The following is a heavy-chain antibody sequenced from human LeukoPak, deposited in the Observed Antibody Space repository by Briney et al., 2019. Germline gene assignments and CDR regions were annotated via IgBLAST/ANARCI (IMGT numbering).Heavy chain of an antibody. CDR3: ANMVRGVIEWFDP. CDR2: ISAYNGNT. D-gene: IGHD3-10*01. J-gene: IGHJ5*02. Sequence: ASVKVSCKASGGTFTSYGISWVRQAPGQGLEWMGWISAYNGNTNYAQKLQGRVTMTTDTSTSTAYMELRSLRSDDTAVYYCANMVRGVIEWFDPWGQGTLVTVSS. CDR1: GGTFTSYG. V-gene: IGHV1-18*01.